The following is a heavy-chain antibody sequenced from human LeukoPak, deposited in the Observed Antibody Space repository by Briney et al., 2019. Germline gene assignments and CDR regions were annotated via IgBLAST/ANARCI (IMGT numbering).Heavy chain of an antibody. CDR3: AGNFDKYFDY. CDR1: GGSIRSYY. Sequence: PSETLSLTCTVSGGSIRSYYWSWIRQPAGKGLEWIGRIYSSGSTNYNPSLKSRVTMSVDTSTNQFCLRLSSVTAADTAVYYCAGNFDKYFDYWGQGTLVTVSS. V-gene: IGHV4-4*07. CDR2: IYSSGST. J-gene: IGHJ4*02. D-gene: IGHD3-22*01.